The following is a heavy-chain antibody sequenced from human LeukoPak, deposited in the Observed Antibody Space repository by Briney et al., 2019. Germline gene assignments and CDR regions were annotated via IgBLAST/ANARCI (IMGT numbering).Heavy chain of an antibody. Sequence: GGSLRLSCAASGFTFSSYSMNWVRQAPGKGLEWVSYISSSSSTIYYAGSVKDRFTISRDNAKNSLYLQMNSLRAEDTAVYYCASNPIAAAVHDAFDIWGQGTMVTVSS. CDR1: GFTFSSYS. CDR2: ISSSSSTI. D-gene: IGHD6-13*01. J-gene: IGHJ3*02. CDR3: ASNPIAAAVHDAFDI. V-gene: IGHV3-48*01.